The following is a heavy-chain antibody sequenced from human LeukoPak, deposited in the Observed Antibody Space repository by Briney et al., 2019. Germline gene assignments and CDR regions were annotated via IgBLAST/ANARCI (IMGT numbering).Heavy chain of an antibody. CDR3: ARGDSTNQDGDYYGLDV. CDR1: GGSISGYY. V-gene: IGHV4-4*07. CDR2: IYSSGTT. D-gene: IGHD5/OR15-5a*01. Sequence: SETLSLTCTVSGGSISGYYWSWIRQSAGKELEWIGRIYSSGTTNYNPSLKSRATMSVDTSKNHFSLNLNSVTAADTAVYYCARGDSTNQDGDYYGLDVWGRGTTVTVSS. J-gene: IGHJ6*02.